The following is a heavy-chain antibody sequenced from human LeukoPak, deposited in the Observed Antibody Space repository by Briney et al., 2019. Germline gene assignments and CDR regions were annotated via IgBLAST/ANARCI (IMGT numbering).Heavy chain of an antibody. V-gene: IGHV4-59*01. J-gene: IGHJ4*02. D-gene: IGHD6-19*01. Sequence: PSETLSLTCTVSGGSISSYYWSWIRQPPGKGLEWIGYIYYSGSTNYNPSLKSRVTISVDTSKNQFSLKLSSVTAADTAVYYCARGYSSGWYLLRQTIFDYWGQGTLVTVSS. CDR2: IYYSGST. CDR1: GGSISSYY. CDR3: ARGYSSGWYLLRQTIFDY.